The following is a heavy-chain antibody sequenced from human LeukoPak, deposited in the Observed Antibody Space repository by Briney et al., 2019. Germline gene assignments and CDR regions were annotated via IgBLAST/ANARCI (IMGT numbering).Heavy chain of an antibody. J-gene: IGHJ4*02. CDR3: ARDAGTGDWYYFDY. CDR1: GYTFTGYY. D-gene: IGHD7-27*01. CDR2: INPNSGGT. Sequence: ASVKVSCKASGYTFTGYYMHWVRQAPGQGLEWMGWINPNSGGTNYAQKFQGRVTMTRDTSISTAYMELSRLRSDDTAMYYCARDAGTGDWYYFDYWGQGTLVTVSS. V-gene: IGHV1-2*02.